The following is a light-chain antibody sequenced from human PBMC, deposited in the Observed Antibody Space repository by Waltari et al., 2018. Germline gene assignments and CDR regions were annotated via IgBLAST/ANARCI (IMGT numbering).Light chain of an antibody. CDR3: QVWDFTQGV. J-gene: IGLJ3*02. V-gene: IGLV3-21*04. CDR2: YDS. Sequence: SYVLNQPPSVSVAPGKTARISCGGTSLGTKTVHWYQQKPGQASVLVIHYDSGRPSGIPERFSGSTSGNTATLTIKWVEAGDEAEYFCQVWDFTQGVFGGGTKLTVL. CDR1: SLGTKT.